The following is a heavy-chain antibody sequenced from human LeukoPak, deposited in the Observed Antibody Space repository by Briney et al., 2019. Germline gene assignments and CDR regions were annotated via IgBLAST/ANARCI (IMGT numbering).Heavy chain of an antibody. J-gene: IGHJ4*02. CDR3: LRDRDY. V-gene: IGHV3-23*01. Sequence: GGSLRLSCAASKFTFSSYAMSWVRLAPGKGLEWVAAISGSGGTTYYADSVKGRFTISRDNSKNTLYLQMNSLRAEDTAVYYCLRDRDYWGQGTLVTVSS. CDR1: KFTFSSYA. D-gene: IGHD5-24*01. CDR2: ISGSGGTT.